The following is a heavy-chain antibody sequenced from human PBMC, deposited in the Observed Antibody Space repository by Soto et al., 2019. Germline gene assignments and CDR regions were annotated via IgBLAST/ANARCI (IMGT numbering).Heavy chain of an antibody. J-gene: IGHJ6*02. CDR1: GYSFTSYC. V-gene: IGHV5-10-1*01. CDR2: IDPSNSYT. D-gene: IGHD2-2*01. Sequence: GESLKISCKGSGYSFTSYCISWVRQMPGKGLEWMASIDPSNSYTNYSPSFQGHFTISADKATTTAYVQLSSLKASDTAMYYCERRGPSAYCSSTSCYYFGMDVWGQGTTVTVSS. CDR3: ERRGPSAYCSSTSCYYFGMDV.